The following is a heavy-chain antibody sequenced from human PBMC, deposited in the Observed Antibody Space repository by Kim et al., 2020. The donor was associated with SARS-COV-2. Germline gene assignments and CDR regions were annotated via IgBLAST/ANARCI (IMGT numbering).Heavy chain of an antibody. CDR3: ARGSGNSWYYDAFDI. Sequence: GGSLRLSCAASSFAFSSSAMNWVRQAPGKRPEWISYINNAATAIFYAGSVKGRFTISRDNAKKSVYLQMNSLRDDDTAVYYCARGSGNSWYYDAFDIWG. CDR1: SFAFSSSA. V-gene: IGHV3-48*02. D-gene: IGHD6-13*01. CDR2: INNAATAI. J-gene: IGHJ3*02.